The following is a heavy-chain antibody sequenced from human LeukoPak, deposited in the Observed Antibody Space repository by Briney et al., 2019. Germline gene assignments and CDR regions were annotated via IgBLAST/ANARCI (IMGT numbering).Heavy chain of an antibody. J-gene: IGHJ6*02. CDR2: INPNSGGT. CDR3: ARGGSGWYYVYYYGMDV. Sequence: ASVKVSCKASGYTFTDYHMHWMRQAPGQGLECMGWINPNSGGTNYAQKFQGRVTMTRDTSISTAYMELSRLRSDDTAVYYCARGGSGWYYVYYYGMDVWGQGTTVTVSS. D-gene: IGHD6-19*01. V-gene: IGHV1-2*02. CDR1: GYTFTDYH.